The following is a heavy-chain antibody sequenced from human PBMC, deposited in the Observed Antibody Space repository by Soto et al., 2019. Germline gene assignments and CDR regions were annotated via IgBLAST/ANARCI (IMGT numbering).Heavy chain of an antibody. CDR3: ASWVDYVWGSYRYSPYFDY. CDR1: GGSISSYY. Sequence: PSETLSLTCTVSGGSISSYYWSWIRQPPGKGLEWIGYIYYSGSTNYNPSLKSRVTISVDTSKNQFSLKLSSVTAADTAVYYCASWVDYVWGSYRYSPYFDYWGQGTLVTVSS. D-gene: IGHD3-16*02. V-gene: IGHV4-59*08. CDR2: IYYSGST. J-gene: IGHJ4*02.